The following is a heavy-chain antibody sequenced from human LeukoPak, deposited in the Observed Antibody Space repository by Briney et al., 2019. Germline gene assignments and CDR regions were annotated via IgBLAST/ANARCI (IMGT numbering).Heavy chain of an antibody. CDR1: GSTFSNYA. D-gene: IGHD2-2*01. J-gene: IGHJ4*02. V-gene: IGHV3-23*01. CDR3: AKDGVYCSSTSCSLDY. Sequence: QPGGSLRLSCAASGSTFSNYAMSWVRQAPGKGLEWVSAISGSGGSTYYADSVKGRFTISRDNSKNTLYLQMNSLRAEDTAVYYCAKDGVYCSSTSCSLDYWGQGTLVTVSS. CDR2: ISGSGGST.